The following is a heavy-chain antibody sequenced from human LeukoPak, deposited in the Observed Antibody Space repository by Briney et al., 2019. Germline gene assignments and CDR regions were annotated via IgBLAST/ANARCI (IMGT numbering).Heavy chain of an antibody. Sequence: PSETLSLTCTVSGGSISSSSYYWGWIRQPPGKGLEWIGSIYYSGSTHYNPSLKSRVTISVDTSKNQFSLKLSSVTAADTAVYYCATQGSAYSSGWYPYYFDYWGQGTLVTVSS. D-gene: IGHD6-19*01. J-gene: IGHJ4*02. CDR2: IYYSGST. V-gene: IGHV4-39*01. CDR1: GGSISSSSYY. CDR3: ATQGSAYSSGWYPYYFDY.